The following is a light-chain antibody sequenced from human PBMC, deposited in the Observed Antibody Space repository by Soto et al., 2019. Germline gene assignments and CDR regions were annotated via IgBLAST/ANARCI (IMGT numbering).Light chain of an antibody. Sequence: DIQMTQSPSSLSASVGDRVTITCRTSQSIDNYLNWYQQKPGKAPKLLMFAASTLQSGVPSRFSGSGSGTEFSLTITSLQPEDFATYYCQYLNGAPTITFGQGTRLEIK. CDR1: QSIDNY. V-gene: IGKV1-9*01. J-gene: IGKJ5*01. CDR3: QYLNGAPTIT. CDR2: AAS.